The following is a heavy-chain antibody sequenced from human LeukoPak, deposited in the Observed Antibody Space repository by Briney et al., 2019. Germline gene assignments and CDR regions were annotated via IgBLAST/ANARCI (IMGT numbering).Heavy chain of an antibody. D-gene: IGHD6-13*01. J-gene: IGHJ6*03. CDR1: GYTFTSYD. CDR3: ARGSRAAAYYYYYYMDV. Sequence: ASVKVSCKASGYTFTSYDINWVRQATGQGLEWMGWMNPNSGNTGYAQKFQGRVTMTRNTSISTAYMELSSLRSEDTAVYYCARGSRAAAYYYYYYMDVWGKGTTVTIS. V-gene: IGHV1-8*01. CDR2: MNPNSGNT.